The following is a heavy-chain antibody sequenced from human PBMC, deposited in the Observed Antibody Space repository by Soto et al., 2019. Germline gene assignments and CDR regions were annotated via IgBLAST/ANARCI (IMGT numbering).Heavy chain of an antibody. J-gene: IGHJ5*02. CDR3: VREPLTYYYDSSGSA. V-gene: IGHV3-53*01. D-gene: IGHD3-22*01. CDR2: MYSGGST. CDR1: GFTVSSNY. Sequence: PGGSLRLSCAASGFTVSSNYMSWVRQAPGKGLEWVSVMYSGGSTYYADSVKGRFNISRDNSKNTLYLQMNSPRAEDTAVYYCVREPLTYYYDSSGSAWGQGALVTVSS.